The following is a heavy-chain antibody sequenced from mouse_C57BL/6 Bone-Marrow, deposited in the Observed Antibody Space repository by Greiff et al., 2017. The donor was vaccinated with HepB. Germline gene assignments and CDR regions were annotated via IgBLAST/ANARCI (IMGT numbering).Heavy chain of an antibody. Sequence: EVQLVESGGGLVKPGGSLKLSCAASGFTFSSYAMSWVRQTPEKRLEWVATISDGGSYTYYPDNVKGRFTISRDNAKNNLYLQMSHLKSEDTAMYYCARDYGGSSYGFAYWGQGTLVTVSA. D-gene: IGHD1-1*01. CDR1: GFTFSSYA. V-gene: IGHV5-4*01. J-gene: IGHJ3*01. CDR2: ISDGGSYT. CDR3: ARDYGGSSYGFAY.